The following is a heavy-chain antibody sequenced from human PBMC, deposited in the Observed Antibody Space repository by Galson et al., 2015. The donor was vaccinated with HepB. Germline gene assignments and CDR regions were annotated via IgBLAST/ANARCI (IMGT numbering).Heavy chain of an antibody. D-gene: IGHD6-19*01. V-gene: IGHV3-23*01. J-gene: IGHJ4*02. CDR3: AKGIYRSGWYSYFDF. CDR2: LNSSGGNT. Sequence: SLRLSCAASGFTFSNYWMSWVRQAPGKGLEWVSGLNSSGGNTYYVDSVRGRFTISRDNSKNTLYLQMNSLRAEDTAVYYCAKGIYRSGWYSYFDFWGQGTLVTVSS. CDR1: GFTFSNYW.